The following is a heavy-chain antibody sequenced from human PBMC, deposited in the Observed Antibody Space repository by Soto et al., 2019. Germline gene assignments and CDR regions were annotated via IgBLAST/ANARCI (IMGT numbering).Heavy chain of an antibody. J-gene: IGHJ6*02. CDR2: MNPNSGGT. CDR1: GYTFTGYY. Sequence: GSLKVSCKASGYTFTGYYMHWVRQAPGQGLEWMGWMNPNSGGTNYAPKFQGRVTMTRDTSISTAYMELSRLRSDDTAVYYCARGGVVPAGDYYYAIDVWGQGTTVTVSS. V-gene: IGHV1-2*02. D-gene: IGHD6-13*01. CDR3: ARGGVVPAGDYYYAIDV.